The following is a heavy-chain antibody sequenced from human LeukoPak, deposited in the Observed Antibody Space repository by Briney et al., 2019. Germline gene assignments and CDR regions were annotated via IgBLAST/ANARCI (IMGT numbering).Heavy chain of an antibody. V-gene: IGHV4-30-4*01. J-gene: IGHJ4*02. CDR3: ARQGGSYGY. D-gene: IGHD1-26*01. CDR2: IYYSGST. Sequence: SETLSLTCTVSGGSIRSGDYYWSWIRQPPGKGLEWIGYIYYSGSTYYNPPLKSRVTISVDTSKNQFSLKLSSVTAADTAVYYCARQGGSYGYWGQGTLVTVSS. CDR1: GGSIRSGDYY.